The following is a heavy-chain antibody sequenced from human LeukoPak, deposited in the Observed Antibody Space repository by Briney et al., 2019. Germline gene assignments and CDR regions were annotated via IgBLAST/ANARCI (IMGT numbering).Heavy chain of an antibody. D-gene: IGHD1-26*01. Sequence: GRSLRLSCAPSGFTFSNYAMHWVRQVPGKGLEWVAVISYAGSNEHYADSVKGRFTISRDNSKNTLFLQMNSLRAEDTAVYYCARDLSGSYTDAFDIWGQGTMVTVSS. CDR2: ISYAGSNE. J-gene: IGHJ3*02. CDR1: GFTFSNYA. CDR3: ARDLSGSYTDAFDI. V-gene: IGHV3-30*04.